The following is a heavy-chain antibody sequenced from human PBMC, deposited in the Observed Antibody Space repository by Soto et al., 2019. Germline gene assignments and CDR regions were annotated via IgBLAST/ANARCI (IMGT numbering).Heavy chain of an antibody. CDR1: GFTVSSHA. J-gene: IGHJ3*02. Sequence: EVQVLESGGGLVQPGGSLRLSCEGSGFTVSSHAMTWIRQAPGKGPEWVSTITADGGTYYADSVKDRFAMSRDTSESTLYLQMNSLGAEDTVAYYCAPHVSCSGGSCQYDAFAIRGQGTMVTVSS. V-gene: IGHV3-23*01. CDR3: APHVSCSGGSCQYDAFAI. CDR2: ITADGGT. D-gene: IGHD2-15*01.